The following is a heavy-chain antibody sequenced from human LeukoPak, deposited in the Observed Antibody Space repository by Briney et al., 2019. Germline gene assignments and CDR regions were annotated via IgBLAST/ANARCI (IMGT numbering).Heavy chain of an antibody. CDR3: AKGYLIAVAGTFDY. Sequence: PGGSLRLSCAASGFTFDDYAMHWVRQAPGKGLEWVSLITGDGTSTYYADSVKGRFTISRDNSKNSLYLQMNTLRAEDTALYYCAKGYLIAVAGTFDYWGQGTLVTVSS. D-gene: IGHD6-19*01. CDR1: GFTFDDYA. CDR2: ITGDGTST. J-gene: IGHJ4*02. V-gene: IGHV3-43*02.